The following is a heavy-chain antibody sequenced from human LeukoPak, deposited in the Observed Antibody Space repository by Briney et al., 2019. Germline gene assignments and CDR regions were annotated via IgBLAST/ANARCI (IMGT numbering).Heavy chain of an antibody. V-gene: IGHV1-8*01. CDR3: ARDERVDIVPTVPFDI. CDR1: GYTFTSYD. J-gene: IGHJ3*02. CDR2: MNPNSGNT. Sequence: GASVKVSCKASGYTFTSYDINWVRQATGQGLEWMGWMNPNSGNTGYAQKFQGRVTMTRNTSISTAYMELSSLRSEDTAVYYCARDERVDIVPTVPFDIWGQGTMVTVSS. D-gene: IGHD5-12*01.